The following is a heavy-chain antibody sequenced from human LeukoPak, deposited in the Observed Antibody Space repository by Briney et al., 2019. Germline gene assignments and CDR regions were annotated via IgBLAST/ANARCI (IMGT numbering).Heavy chain of an antibody. CDR3: ARERREQLLPPYTRSVTYFDF. CDR1: GGSISSSSYY. Sequence: PSETLSLTCTVSGGSISSSSYYWGWIRQPPGKGLEWIGTIYYSGSTYYNPSLKSRVTISVDTSKNQFSLKLSSLTAADAAVYYCARERREQLLPPYTRSVTYFDFWGQGSLVTVSS. CDR2: IYYSGST. V-gene: IGHV4-39*07. J-gene: IGHJ4*02. D-gene: IGHD2-2*01.